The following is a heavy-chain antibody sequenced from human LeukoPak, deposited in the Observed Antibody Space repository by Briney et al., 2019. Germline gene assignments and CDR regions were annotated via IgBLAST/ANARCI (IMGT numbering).Heavy chain of an antibody. CDR2: IWYDGSNK. CDR1: GFTFSSYG. D-gene: IGHD6-13*01. J-gene: IGHJ4*02. Sequence: GGSLRLSCAASGFTFSSYGMHWVRQAPGKGLEWVAVIWYDGSNKYYADSVKGRFTISRDNSKNTLYLQMNSLRAEDTAVYYCARDEYSSSWDFDYWGQGTLVTVSS. CDR3: ARDEYSSSWDFDY. V-gene: IGHV3-33*01.